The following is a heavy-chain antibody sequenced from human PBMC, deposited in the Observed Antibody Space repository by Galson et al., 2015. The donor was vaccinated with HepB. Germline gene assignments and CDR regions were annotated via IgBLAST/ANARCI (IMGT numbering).Heavy chain of an antibody. J-gene: IGHJ4*02. CDR2: INPAGDDT. D-gene: IGHD2-15*01. CDR3: AKQRGYCSSGSCYFDS. V-gene: IGHV3-23*01. Sequence: SLRLSCAASGFTFTSYAMRWVRQAPGKGLEWVSAINPAGDDTYYADSVTGRFTISRDNSKNTLYLQMNSLRAEDTALYYCAKQRGYCSSGSCYFDSWGQGTLVTVSS. CDR1: GFTFTSYA.